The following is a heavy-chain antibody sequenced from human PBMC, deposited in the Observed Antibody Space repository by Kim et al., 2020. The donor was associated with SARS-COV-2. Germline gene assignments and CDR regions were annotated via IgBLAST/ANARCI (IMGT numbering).Heavy chain of an antibody. CDR3: AKDRGHNKGPRGVDLDY. Sequence: GGSLRLSCAASGFTFSSYAMSWVRQAPGKGLEWVSAISGSGGSTYYADSVKGRFTISRDNSKNTLYLQMNRLGAEDTAVYYCAKDRGHNKGPRGVDLDYWGQGTLVTVSS. D-gene: IGHD2-2*01. CDR1: GFTFSSYA. V-gene: IGHV3-23*01. J-gene: IGHJ4*02. CDR2: ISGSGGST.